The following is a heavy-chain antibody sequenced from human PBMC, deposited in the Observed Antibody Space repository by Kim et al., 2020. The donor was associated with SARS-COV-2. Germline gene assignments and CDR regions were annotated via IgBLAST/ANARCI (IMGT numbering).Heavy chain of an antibody. D-gene: IGHD6-6*01. Sequence: GGSLRLSCAASGFTFSSYAMHWVRQAPGKGLEWVAVISYDGSNKYYVDSVKGRFTISRDNSKNTLYLQMNSLRAEDTAVYYCARDQAYSSFDFDYWGQGT. V-gene: IGHV3-30*04. CDR3: ARDQAYSSFDFDY. CDR2: ISYDGSNK. CDR1: GFTFSSYA. J-gene: IGHJ4*02.